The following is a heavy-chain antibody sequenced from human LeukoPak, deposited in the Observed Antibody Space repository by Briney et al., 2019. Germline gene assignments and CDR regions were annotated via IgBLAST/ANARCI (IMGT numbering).Heavy chain of an antibody. CDR2: ISYDGSNK. D-gene: IGHD6-19*01. V-gene: IGHV3-30*04. CDR3: ARPPGIAVAGTPDY. CDR1: GFTFSSYA. J-gene: IGHJ4*02. Sequence: GGSLRLSCAASGFTFSSYAMHWVRQAPGKGLEWVAVISYDGSNKYYADSVKGRFTISRDNSKNTLYLQMNSLRAEDTAVYYCARPPGIAVAGTPDYWGQGTLVTVSS.